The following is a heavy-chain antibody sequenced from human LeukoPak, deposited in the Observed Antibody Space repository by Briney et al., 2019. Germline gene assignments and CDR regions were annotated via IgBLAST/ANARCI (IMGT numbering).Heavy chain of an antibody. CDR2: ISTSGTNI. V-gene: IGHV3-11*01. J-gene: IGHJ4*02. CDR3: ARKTASGPFDC. Sequence: PGGSLRLSCAASGFTFSDYYMSWIRQIPGKGLEWVSYISTSGTNIYYADSVKGRFTISRDNAKKSLYLQINNLRAEDTAVYYCARKTASGPFDCWGQGTLVTVAS. CDR1: GFTFSDYY.